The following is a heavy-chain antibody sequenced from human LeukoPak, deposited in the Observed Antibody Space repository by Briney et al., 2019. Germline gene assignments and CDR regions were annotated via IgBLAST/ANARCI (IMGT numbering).Heavy chain of an antibody. D-gene: IGHD6-19*01. CDR3: ARGTAVADD. J-gene: IGHJ4*02. Sequence: GGSLRLSCAASGFIFSNYAIHWVRQAPGKGLEYVSSISSDGGSTYYADSVRGRFTMSRDNAKNSLYLQMNSLRVEDTAVYYCARGTAVADDWGQGTLVTVSS. CDR2: ISSDGGST. CDR1: GFIFSNYA. V-gene: IGHV3-64*04.